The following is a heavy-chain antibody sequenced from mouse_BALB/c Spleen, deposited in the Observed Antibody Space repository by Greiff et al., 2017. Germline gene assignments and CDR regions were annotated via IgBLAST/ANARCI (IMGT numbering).Heavy chain of an antibody. D-gene: IGHD4-1*02. CDR3: ARHGSTGYYFDY. CDR2: ISSGGSYT. CDR1: GFTFSSYA. Sequence: EVKVVESGGGLVKPGGSLKLSCAASGFTFSSYAMSWVRQTPEKRLEWVATISSGGSYTYYPDSVKGRFTISRDNAKNTLYLQMSSLRSEDTAMYYCARHGSTGYYFDYWGQGTTLTVSS. V-gene: IGHV5-9-3*01. J-gene: IGHJ2*01.